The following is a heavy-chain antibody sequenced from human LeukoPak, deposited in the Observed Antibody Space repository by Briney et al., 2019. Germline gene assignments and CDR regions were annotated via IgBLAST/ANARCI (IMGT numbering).Heavy chain of an antibody. CDR3: AKDVHSSGHDCAFDI. CDR1: GFTFDDYA. CDR2: ISWNSGSI. J-gene: IGHJ3*02. D-gene: IGHD3-22*01. Sequence: GGSLRLSCAASGFTFDDYAMHWVRQAPGKGLEWVSGISWNSGSIGYADSVKGRFTISRDNAKNSLYLQMNSLRAEGMALYYCAKDVHSSGHDCAFDIWGQGTMVTVSS. V-gene: IGHV3-9*03.